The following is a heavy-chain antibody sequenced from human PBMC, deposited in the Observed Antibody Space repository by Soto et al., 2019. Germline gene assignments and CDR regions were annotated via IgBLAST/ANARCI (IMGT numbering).Heavy chain of an antibody. V-gene: IGHV5-51*01. CDR1: GYSFTSYW. Sequence: GESMKISCKGSGYSFTSYWIGWVRQMPGKGLELMGIIYPSDSTTRYSPSFKGQVTISADKSISTAYLQWNSLKASDTAMYYCATHNCDRYGSDYWCQGTRVTVSS. J-gene: IGHJ4*02. CDR2: IYPSDSTT. CDR3: ATHNCDRYGSDY. D-gene: IGHD5-18*01.